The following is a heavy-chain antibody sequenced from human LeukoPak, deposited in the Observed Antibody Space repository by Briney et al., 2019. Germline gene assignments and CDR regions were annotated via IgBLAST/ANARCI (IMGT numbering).Heavy chain of an antibody. CDR2: INPNSGGT. Sequence: ASVKVSCKASGYTFTVYYMHWVRHAPGQGHERMGWINPNSGGTNYAQTSQGRVTMTRDTSISTAYRNRGRLRSDATALNNCARDIISSVDYWGQGTLVTVSS. J-gene: IGHJ4*02. CDR1: GYTFTVYY. V-gene: IGHV1-2*02. CDR3: ARDIISSVDY. D-gene: IGHD6-6*01.